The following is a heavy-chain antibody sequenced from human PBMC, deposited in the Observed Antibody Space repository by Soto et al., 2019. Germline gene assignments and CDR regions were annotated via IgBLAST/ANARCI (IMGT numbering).Heavy chain of an antibody. CDR3: APPEGVLITGTTSDDY. Sequence: SETLSLTXAVYGGSFSGYYWSWIRQPPGKGLEWIGEINHSGSTNYNPSLKSRVTISVDTSKNQFSLKLSSVTAADTAVYYCAPPEGVLITGTTSDDYWGQGTLVTVSS. CDR2: INHSGST. J-gene: IGHJ4*02. D-gene: IGHD1-20*01. V-gene: IGHV4-34*01. CDR1: GGSFSGYY.